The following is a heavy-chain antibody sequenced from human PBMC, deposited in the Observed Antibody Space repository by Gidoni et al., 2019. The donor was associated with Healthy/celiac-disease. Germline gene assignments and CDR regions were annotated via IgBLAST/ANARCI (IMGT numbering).Heavy chain of an antibody. Sequence: QVQLVESGGGVVQPGRSLRPSCAASGFTFSSYGRHWVRQAPGKGLEWVAVISYDGSNKYYADSVKGRFTISRDNSKNTLYLQMNSLRAEDTAVYYCAKDIYYGSGSYYYYYGMDVWGQGTTVTVSS. CDR2: ISYDGSNK. J-gene: IGHJ6*02. CDR1: GFTFSSYG. D-gene: IGHD3-10*01. V-gene: IGHV3-30*18. CDR3: AKDIYYGSGSYYYYYGMDV.